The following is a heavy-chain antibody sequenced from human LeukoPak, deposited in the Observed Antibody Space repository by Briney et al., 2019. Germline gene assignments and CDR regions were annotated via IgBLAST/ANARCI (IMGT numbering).Heavy chain of an antibody. Sequence: ASVKVSCKASGYTFTSYGISWVRQAPGQGLEWMGWISAYNGNTNYAQKLQGRVTMTTDTSTSTAYMELRSLRSDDTAVYYCARFNPLYYYDSSGWNFDYWGQGTLVTVSS. J-gene: IGHJ4*02. CDR2: ISAYNGNT. D-gene: IGHD3-22*01. CDR3: ARFNPLYYYDSSGWNFDY. V-gene: IGHV1-18*01. CDR1: GYTFTSYG.